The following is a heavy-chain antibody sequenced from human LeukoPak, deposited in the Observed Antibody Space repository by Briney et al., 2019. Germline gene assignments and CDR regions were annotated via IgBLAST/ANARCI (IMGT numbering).Heavy chain of an antibody. D-gene: IGHD3-22*01. CDR1: GFTFSSYA. Sequence: GGSLRLSCAASGFTFSSYAMHWVRQAPGKGLEWVAVISYDGSNKYYADSVKGRFTISRDNSKNTLYLQMNSLRAEDTAVYYCARRLNYDSSGYSGFDYWGQGTLVTVSS. V-gene: IGHV3-30*04. CDR2: ISYDGSNK. J-gene: IGHJ4*02. CDR3: ARRLNYDSSGYSGFDY.